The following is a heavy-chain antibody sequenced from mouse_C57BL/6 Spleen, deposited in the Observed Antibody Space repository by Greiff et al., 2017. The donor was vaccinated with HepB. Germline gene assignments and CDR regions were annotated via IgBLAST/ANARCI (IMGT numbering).Heavy chain of an antibody. J-gene: IGHJ3*01. CDR1: GYSITSGYY. V-gene: IGHV3-6*01. CDR3: ARADNWEGFAY. D-gene: IGHD4-1*01. Sequence: EVKLLESGPGLVKPSQSLSLTCSVTGYSITSGYYWNWIRQFPGNKLEWMGYISYDGSNNYNPSLKNRISITRDTSKNQFFLKLNSVTTEDTATYYCARADNWEGFAYWGQGTLVTVSA. CDR2: ISYDGSN.